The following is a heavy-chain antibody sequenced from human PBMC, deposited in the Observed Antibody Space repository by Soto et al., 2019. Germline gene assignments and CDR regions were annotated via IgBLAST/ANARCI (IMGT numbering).Heavy chain of an antibody. V-gene: IGHV1-18*01. J-gene: IGHJ4*02. CDR3: ARVVSCFDGSWYCSYFDY. Sequence: ASVKVSCKASGYTFTSYGISWVRQAPGQGLEWMGWISAYNGNTNYAQKLQGRVTMTTDTSTSTAYMELRSLRSDDTAVYYCARVVSCFDGSWYCSYFDYWGQGTLVTVSS. D-gene: IGHD6-13*01. CDR1: GYTFTSYG. CDR2: ISAYNGNT.